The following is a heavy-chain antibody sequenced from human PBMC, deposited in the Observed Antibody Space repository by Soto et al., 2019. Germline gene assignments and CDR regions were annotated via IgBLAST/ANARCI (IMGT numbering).Heavy chain of an antibody. Sequence: SETLSLTCTVSGGSISSGDCYWSWIRQPPGKGLEWIGYIYYSGSTYYNPSLKSRVTISVDTSKNQFSLKLSSVTAADTAVYYCAREKYSGYDSHWFDPWGQGTLVTVSS. CDR1: GGSISSGDCY. V-gene: IGHV4-30-4*01. J-gene: IGHJ5*02. CDR2: IYYSGST. CDR3: AREKYSGYDSHWFDP. D-gene: IGHD5-12*01.